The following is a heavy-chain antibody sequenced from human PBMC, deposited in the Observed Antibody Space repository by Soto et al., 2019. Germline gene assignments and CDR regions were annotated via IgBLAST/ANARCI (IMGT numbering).Heavy chain of an antibody. Sequence: QVQLQQWGAGLLKPSETLSLTCTISGGSFSGNYWTWIRQTPGKGLEWIGEINHSGSANYNPSLKSRVTIILDTSKNQFSLKLSSVTAADTAVYHCARRVTTRYAYFGMDVCGQGTTVTVSS. CDR3: ARRVTTRYAYFGMDV. J-gene: IGHJ6*02. CDR1: GGSFSGNY. D-gene: IGHD4-17*01. CDR2: INHSGSA. V-gene: IGHV4-34*01.